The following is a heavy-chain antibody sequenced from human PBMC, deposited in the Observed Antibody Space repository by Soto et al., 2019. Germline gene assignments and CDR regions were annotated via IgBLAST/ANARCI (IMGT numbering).Heavy chain of an antibody. CDR3: AREMATSGWFQNYYYLGMDV. CDR2: ISSRDRAM. D-gene: IGHD6-19*01. CDR1: GFTFKDYY. Sequence: GGSLRLSCAASGFTFKDYYMSWIRQAPGRGLEWIAYISSRDRAMYADSVQGRFTISRDNANSSLFLQMNSLRADDTAVYYCAREMATSGWFQNYYYLGMDVWGQGTTVTVS. J-gene: IGHJ6*02. V-gene: IGHV3-11*01.